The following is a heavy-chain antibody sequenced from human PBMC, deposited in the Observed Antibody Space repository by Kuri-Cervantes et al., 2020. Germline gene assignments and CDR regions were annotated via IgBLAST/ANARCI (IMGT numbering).Heavy chain of an antibody. Sequence: SETLSLTCTVSGGSISSYYWSWIRQPPGKGLEWIGYIYYSGSTNYNPSLKSRVTISVDTSKNQFSLKLSSVTAADTAVYYCARDPPTHYDILTAQIQGYYGMDVWGQGTTVTVSS. V-gene: IGHV4-59*01. CDR1: GGSISSYY. J-gene: IGHJ6*02. D-gene: IGHD3-9*01. CDR2: IYYSGST. CDR3: ARDPPTHYDILTAQIQGYYGMDV.